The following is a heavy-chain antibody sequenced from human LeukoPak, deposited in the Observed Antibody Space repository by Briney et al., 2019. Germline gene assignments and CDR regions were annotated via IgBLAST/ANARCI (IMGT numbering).Heavy chain of an antibody. J-gene: IGHJ3*02. Sequence: SETLSLTCTVSGGSISSYYWSWIRQPPGKGLEWIGYIYYSGSTNYNPSLKSRVIISVDTSKNQFSLKLTSVTAADTAVYYCARDAPPSSFDIWGQGTMVAVSS. V-gene: IGHV4-59*01. CDR2: IYYSGST. CDR3: ARDAPPSSFDI. CDR1: GGSISSYY.